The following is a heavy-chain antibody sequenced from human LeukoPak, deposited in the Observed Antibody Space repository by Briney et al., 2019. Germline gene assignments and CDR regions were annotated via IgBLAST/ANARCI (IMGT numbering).Heavy chain of an antibody. CDR2: INPNSGGT. D-gene: IGHD5-18*01. CDR3: AREFRDTLGAFDI. Sequence: ASAKVSCKASGYTFTGYYMHWVRQAPGQGLEWMGWINPNSGGTNYAQKFQGRVTMTRDTSISTAYMELSRLRSDDTAVYYCAREFRDTLGAFDIWGQGTMVTVSS. J-gene: IGHJ3*02. CDR1: GYTFTGYY. V-gene: IGHV1-2*02.